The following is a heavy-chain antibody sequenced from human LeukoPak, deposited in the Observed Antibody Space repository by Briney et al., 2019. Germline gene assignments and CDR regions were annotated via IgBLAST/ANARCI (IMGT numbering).Heavy chain of an antibody. CDR1: GGSISSFY. V-gene: IGHV4-59*01. D-gene: IGHD6-13*01. CDR3: ARHSSSWYVDS. CDR2: IYDSGST. J-gene: IGHJ4*02. Sequence: SETLSLTCTVSGGSISSFYWNWIRQPPGKGLEWIGYIYDSGSTNYNPSLKSRVTISVDTSKNQFSLKLSSVTAADTAVYYCARHSSSWYVDSWGQGTLVTVSS.